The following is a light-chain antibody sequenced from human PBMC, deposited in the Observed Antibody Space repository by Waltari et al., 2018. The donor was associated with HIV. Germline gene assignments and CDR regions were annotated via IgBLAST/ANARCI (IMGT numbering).Light chain of an antibody. Sequence: EVVLTQSPGTLSLSPGERDSLSCRASQGVSSRFLAWYQQKPGQAPRLLIYGASIRATGIPDRFRGSGSGTDFTLTISRLEPEDVAMYHCQQYGDSPYTFGQGTKLEI. CDR3: QQYGDSPYT. CDR2: GAS. V-gene: IGKV3-20*01. CDR1: QGVSSRF. J-gene: IGKJ2*01.